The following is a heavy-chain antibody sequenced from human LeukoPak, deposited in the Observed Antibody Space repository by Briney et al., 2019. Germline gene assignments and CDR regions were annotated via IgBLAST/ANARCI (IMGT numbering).Heavy chain of an antibody. CDR2: FDPEDGET. J-gene: IGHJ5*02. V-gene: IGHV1-24*01. CDR3: ATDRSVVPAAIIPWFDP. D-gene: IGHD2-2*02. Sequence: ASVKVSCKVSGYTLTELSMHWVRQAPGKGLEWMGGFDPEDGETIYAQKFQGRVTMTEDTSTDTAYMELSSLRSEDTAVYYCATDRSVVPAAIIPWFDPWGQGTLVTVSS. CDR1: GYTLTELS.